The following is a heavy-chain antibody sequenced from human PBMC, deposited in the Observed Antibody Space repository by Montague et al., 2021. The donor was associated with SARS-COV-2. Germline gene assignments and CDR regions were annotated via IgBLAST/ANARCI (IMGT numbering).Heavy chain of an antibody. V-gene: IGHV4-39*01. D-gene: IGHD3-9*01. CDR1: GGSISSSSYY. CDR3: ARHDDILTTYYYYYGMDV. Sequence: SETLSLTCTVSGGSISSSSYYWGWIRQPPGKGLEWIGSIDYSGSTYYXPSLKSRVTISVDTSKNQFSLKLSSVTAADTAVYYCARHDDILTTYYYYYGMDVWGQGTTVTVSS. J-gene: IGHJ6*02. CDR2: IDYSGST.